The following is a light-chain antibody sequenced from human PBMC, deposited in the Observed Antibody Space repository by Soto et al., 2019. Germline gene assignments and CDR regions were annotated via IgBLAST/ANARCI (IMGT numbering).Light chain of an antibody. CDR3: NSFTTTNTYV. CDR2: DVS. V-gene: IGLV2-14*03. CDR1: SSDVGGFDH. Sequence: SVLPQPASVSGSPGQSITISCTGASSDVGGFDHVSWYQQHPGKVPRLLIYDVSSRPSGVSDRFSGSKSGNTASLTISGLQAEDEADYYCNSFTTTNTYVFGTGTRSPS. J-gene: IGLJ1*01.